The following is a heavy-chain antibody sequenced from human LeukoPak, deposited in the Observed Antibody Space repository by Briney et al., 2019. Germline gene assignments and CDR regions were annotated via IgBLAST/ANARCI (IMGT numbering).Heavy chain of an antibody. V-gene: IGHV1-2*02. CDR2: INPNSGGT. J-gene: IGHJ4*02. Sequence: ASVKPSCKASGYTFTGYYMHWVRQAPGQGLEWMGWINPNSGGTNYAQKFQGRVTMTRDTSISTAYMELSRLRSDDTAVYYCARVKGDVLLWFGELPQTHYYFDYWGQGTLVTVSS. D-gene: IGHD3-10*01. CDR1: GYTFTGYY. CDR3: ARVKGDVLLWFGELPQTHYYFDY.